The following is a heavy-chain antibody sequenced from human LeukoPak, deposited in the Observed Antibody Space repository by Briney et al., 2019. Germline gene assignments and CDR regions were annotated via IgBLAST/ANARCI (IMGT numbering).Heavy chain of an antibody. V-gene: IGHV6-1*01. Sequence: SQTLSLTCAISGDSVSSNSAAWNWIRQSPSRGLEWLGRTYYRSKWYNDYAVSVKSRIAINPDTSKNQFSLQLNSVTPEDTAVYYCARDSGSGWSRDFYYYYGMDVWGQGTTVTVSS. CDR1: GDSVSSNSAA. D-gene: IGHD6-19*01. J-gene: IGHJ6*02. CDR3: ARDSGSGWSRDFYYYYGMDV. CDR2: TYYRSKWYN.